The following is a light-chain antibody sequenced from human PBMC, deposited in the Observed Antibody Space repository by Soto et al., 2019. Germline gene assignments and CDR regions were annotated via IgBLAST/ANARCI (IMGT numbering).Light chain of an antibody. CDR2: DAS. CDR3: QQYNSYWT. V-gene: IGKV1-5*01. CDR1: QSISSW. J-gene: IGKJ1*01. Sequence: SQLTQSPSTLYASVGDRVTITCRASQSISSWLAWYQQKPGKAPKLLIYDASSLESGVPSRFSGSGSGTEFTLTISSLKPDDFATYYCQQYNSYWTFGHGTKVDIK.